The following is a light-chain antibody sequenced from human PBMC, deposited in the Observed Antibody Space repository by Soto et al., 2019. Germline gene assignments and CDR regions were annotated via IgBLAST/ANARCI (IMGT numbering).Light chain of an antibody. V-gene: IGKV1-5*03. Sequence: DNRMTQAPSTVSASVGYRVTITCRASQSIGSWLAWYQQKPGKAPRLLIYKASNLEGGVPSRFSGSGSGTDFALTISSLQADDFATYYCQQYTDFSALTFGGGTKVEIK. CDR1: QSIGSW. CDR3: QQYTDFSALT. J-gene: IGKJ4*01. CDR2: KAS.